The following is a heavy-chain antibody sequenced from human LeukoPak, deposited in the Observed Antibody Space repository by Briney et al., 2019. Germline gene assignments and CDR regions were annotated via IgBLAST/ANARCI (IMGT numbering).Heavy chain of an antibody. CDR2: IYCSGST. D-gene: IGHD3-22*01. J-gene: IGHJ3*02. V-gene: IGHV4-39*01. Sequence: SETLSLTCTVSGGSISSSSYYWGWIRQPPGKGLEWIGTIYCSGSTYYNPSLKSRVTISVDTSKNQFSLKLSSVTAADTAVYYCAITYYYDSSGYAFDIWGQGTMVTVSS. CDR3: AITYYYDSSGYAFDI. CDR1: GGSISSSSYY.